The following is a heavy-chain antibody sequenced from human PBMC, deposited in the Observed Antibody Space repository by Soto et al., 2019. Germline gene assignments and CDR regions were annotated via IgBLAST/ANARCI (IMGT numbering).Heavy chain of an antibody. D-gene: IGHD1-7*01. Sequence: PGGSLRLSCAASGFTFSSYAMSGVRQARGKGLEWVSAISGSGGSTYYADSVKGRFTISRDSSKNTLYLQMNSLRAEDTAVYYCAKGNSWSPALVLDIWGQGTMVTVSS. J-gene: IGHJ3*02. CDR1: GFTFSSYA. CDR3: AKGNSWSPALVLDI. V-gene: IGHV3-23*01. CDR2: ISGSGGST.